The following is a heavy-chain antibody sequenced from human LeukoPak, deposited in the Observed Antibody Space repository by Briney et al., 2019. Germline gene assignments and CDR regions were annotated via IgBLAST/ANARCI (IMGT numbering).Heavy chain of an antibody. CDR1: GGSISSGGYY. D-gene: IGHD2-15*01. J-gene: IGHJ4*02. Sequence: PSETLSLTCTVSGGSISSGGYYWSWIRQHPGKGLEWIGYIYYSGSTYYNPSLKSRVTISVDTSKNQFSLKLSSVTAADTAVYYCARDYCSGGSCSFDYWGQGTLVTVSS. CDR3: ARDYCSGGSCSFDY. CDR2: IYYSGST. V-gene: IGHV4-31*03.